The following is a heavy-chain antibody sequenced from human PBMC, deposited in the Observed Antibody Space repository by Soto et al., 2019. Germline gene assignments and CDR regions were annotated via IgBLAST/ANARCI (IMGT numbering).Heavy chain of an antibody. V-gene: IGHV3-21*01. D-gene: IGHD6-19*01. CDR3: ARASGGFVAGAEYFQH. J-gene: IGHJ1*01. CDR2: ISSSSSYI. Sequence: GGSLRLSCAASGFTFSSYSMNWVRQAPGKGLEWVSSISSSSSYIYYADSVKGRFTISRDNAKNSLYLQMNSLRAADTAVSNCARASGGFVAGAEYFQHWGQGTLVTVSS. CDR1: GFTFSSYS.